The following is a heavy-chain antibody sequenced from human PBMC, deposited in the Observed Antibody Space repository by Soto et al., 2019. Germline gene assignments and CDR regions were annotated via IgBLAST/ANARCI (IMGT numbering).Heavy chain of an antibody. J-gene: IGHJ4*02. Sequence: QVQLVQSGAEVKEPGASVKVSCKVSGYTFTNYPIHWVRQAPGQGLVRLGWVSTGNGNTKCSERLQRRVTITWDTSATTTYIELSSLRSEDTAVYYCASGYCSGDGYSDYWGQGTLVTVSS. V-gene: IGHV1-3*04. CDR3: ASGYCSGDGYSDY. CDR2: VSTGNGNT. CDR1: GYTFTNYP. D-gene: IGHD2-21*02.